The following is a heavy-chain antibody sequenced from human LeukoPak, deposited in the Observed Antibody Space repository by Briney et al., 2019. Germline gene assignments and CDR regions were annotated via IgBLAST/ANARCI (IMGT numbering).Heavy chain of an antibody. Sequence: GGSLRLSCAASGFTFSSYSMNWVRQAPGKGLEWVSSSSSSSSYIYYADSVKGRFTISRDNAKNSLYLQMNSLRAEDTAVYYCARVYYYGSGSYFAFDIWGQGTMVTVSS. D-gene: IGHD3-10*01. V-gene: IGHV3-21*01. CDR3: ARVYYYGSGSYFAFDI. CDR2: SSSSSSYI. J-gene: IGHJ3*02. CDR1: GFTFSSYS.